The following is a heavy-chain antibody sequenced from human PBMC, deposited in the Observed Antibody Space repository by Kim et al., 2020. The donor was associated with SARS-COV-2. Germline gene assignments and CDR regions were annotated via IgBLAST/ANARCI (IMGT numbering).Heavy chain of an antibody. Sequence: GGSLRLSFAASGFTFSSYSMNWVRQAPGKGLEWVSYISSSSTIYYADSVKGRFTISRDNAKNSLYLQMNSLRDEDTAVYYCARESGSGSGFDYWAREPWSPSPQ. CDR1: GFTFSSYS. J-gene: IGHJ4*02. CDR2: ISSSSTI. CDR3: ARESGSGSGFDY. V-gene: IGHV3-48*02. D-gene: IGHD3-10*01.